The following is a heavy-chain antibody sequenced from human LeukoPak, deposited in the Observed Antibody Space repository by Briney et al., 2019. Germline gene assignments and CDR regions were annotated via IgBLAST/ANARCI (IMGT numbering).Heavy chain of an antibody. V-gene: IGHV3-30-3*01. J-gene: IGHJ4*02. CDR3: ARDLKVRLDY. CDR1: GFTFSSYV. CDR2: MSYDGSNK. Sequence: GRSLRLSCAASGFTFSSYVMHWVRQAPGKGLEWVAVMSYDGSNKYYADSVKGRFTISRDNAKNTLYLQMNSLRAEDTAVYYCARDLKVRLDYWGQGTLVTVSS. D-gene: IGHD3-10*01.